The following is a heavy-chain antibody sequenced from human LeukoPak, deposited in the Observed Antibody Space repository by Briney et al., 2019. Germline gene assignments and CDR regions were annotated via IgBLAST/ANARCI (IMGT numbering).Heavy chain of an antibody. D-gene: IGHD2-2*01. CDR1: GGSISSGGYY. Sequence: SETLSLTCTVSGGSISSGGYYWSWIRQHPGKGLEWIGYIYYSGSTYYNPSLKSRVTISVDTSKNQFSLKLSSVTAADTAVYYCARDKPNCSSTSCYSEFDPWGQGTLVTVSS. CDR2: IYYSGST. J-gene: IGHJ5*02. V-gene: IGHV4-31*03. CDR3: ARDKPNCSSTSCYSEFDP.